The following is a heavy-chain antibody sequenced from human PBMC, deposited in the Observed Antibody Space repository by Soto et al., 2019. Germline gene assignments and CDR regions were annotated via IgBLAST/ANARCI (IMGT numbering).Heavy chain of an antibody. V-gene: IGHV1-8*01. CDR2: MNPNSGNT. CDR3: VGNWFDP. J-gene: IGHJ5*02. Sequence: KGACKAAGYAYSGDDINWVRQATGQGLEWMGWMNPNSGNTGYAQKFQGRVTMTRNTSISTAYMELSSLRSEDTAVYYCVGNWFDPWGQGTLVPVSS. D-gene: IGHD3-16*01. CDR1: GYAYSGDD.